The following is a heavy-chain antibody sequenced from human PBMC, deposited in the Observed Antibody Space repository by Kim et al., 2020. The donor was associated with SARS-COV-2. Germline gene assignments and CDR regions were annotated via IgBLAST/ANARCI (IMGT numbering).Heavy chain of an antibody. V-gene: IGHV4-28*01. J-gene: IGHJ4*02. CDR1: GYSISSGNW. D-gene: IGHD1-26*01. Sequence: SETLSLTCAVSGYSISSGNWWGWIRQPPGKGLEWIGYMYNSGTTYYNPSLKSRVTMSVDTSKNQFSLKLSSVTAVDTAVYYCARKMSGSYVFDYWGQGILVTVSP. CDR2: MYNSGTT. CDR3: ARKMSGSYVFDY.